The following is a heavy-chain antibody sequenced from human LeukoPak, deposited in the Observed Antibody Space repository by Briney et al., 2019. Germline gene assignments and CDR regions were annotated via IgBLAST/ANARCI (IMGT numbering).Heavy chain of an antibody. Sequence: PGGSLRLSCAASGFTFSSYAMSWVRQAPGKGLEWVSAISGSGGSTYYADSVKGRFTISRDNSKNTLYLQMNSLRAEDTAVYYCAKVFAPVRGVIDWSDPWGQGTLVTVSS. V-gene: IGHV3-23*01. CDR3: AKVFAPVRGVIDWSDP. D-gene: IGHD3-10*01. J-gene: IGHJ5*02. CDR1: GFTFSSYA. CDR2: ISGSGGST.